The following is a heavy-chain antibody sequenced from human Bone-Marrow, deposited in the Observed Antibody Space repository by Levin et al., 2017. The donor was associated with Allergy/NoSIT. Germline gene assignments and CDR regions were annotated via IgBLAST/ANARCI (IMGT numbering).Heavy chain of an antibody. CDR3: ARDSYCSGGSWNY. J-gene: IGHJ4*02. D-gene: IGHD2-15*01. V-gene: IGHV4-4*02. CDR2: IYHSGST. CDR1: GGSISSSNW. Sequence: PSETLSLTCAVSGGSISSSNWWSWVRQPPGKGLEWIGEIYHSGSTNYNPSLKSRVTISVDKSKNQFSLKLSSVTAADTAVYYCARDSYCSGGSWNYWGQGTLVTVSS.